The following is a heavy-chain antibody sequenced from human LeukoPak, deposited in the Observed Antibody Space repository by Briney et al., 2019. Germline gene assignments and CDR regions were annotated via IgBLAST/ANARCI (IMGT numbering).Heavy chain of an antibody. Sequence: GGSLRLSCAASGFTFSSYAMHWVRQAPGKGLEWVAVISYDGSNKYYADSVKGRFTISRDNSKNTLYLQMNSLRAEDTAVYYCARDSWYQYWKGYFDYWGQGTLVTVSS. CDR3: ARDSWYQYWKGYFDY. J-gene: IGHJ4*02. V-gene: IGHV3-30-3*01. CDR1: GFTFSSYA. D-gene: IGHD1-1*01. CDR2: ISYDGSNK.